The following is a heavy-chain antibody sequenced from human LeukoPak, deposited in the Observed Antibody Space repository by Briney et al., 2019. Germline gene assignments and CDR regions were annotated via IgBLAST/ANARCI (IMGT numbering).Heavy chain of an antibody. V-gene: IGHV3-21*01. D-gene: IGHD6-19*01. CDR1: EFTFSSFS. CDR3: ARASSGWAVDLYYFDY. J-gene: IGHJ4*02. CDR2: ISSSGSYI. Sequence: GGSLRLSCAASEFTFSSFSMSWVRQAPGKGLEWVSSISSSGSYIYQADSVKGRFTISRDNAKNSLYLQMNSLRAEDTAVYYCARASSGWAVDLYYFDYWGRGTLVTVSS.